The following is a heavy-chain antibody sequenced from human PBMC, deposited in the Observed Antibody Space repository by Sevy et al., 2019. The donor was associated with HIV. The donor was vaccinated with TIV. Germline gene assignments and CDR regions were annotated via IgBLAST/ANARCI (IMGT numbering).Heavy chain of an antibody. CDR3: ARLREEGDYFDY. CDR1: GNSFSTYW. V-gene: IGHV5-51*01. CDR2: SYPGDSVP. D-gene: IGHD1-26*01. J-gene: IGHJ4*02. Sequence: GESLKISCKGSGNSFSTYWIAWVRHMPGEGLEWMGISYPGDSVPIYRPSFQGHVIISADKYINTAYLQWSSLEASDTAIYCCARLREEGDYFDYWGQGTLVTVSS.